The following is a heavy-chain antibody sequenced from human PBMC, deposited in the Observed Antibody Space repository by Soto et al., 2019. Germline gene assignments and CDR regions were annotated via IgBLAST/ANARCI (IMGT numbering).Heavy chain of an antibody. D-gene: IGHD4-17*01. Sequence: SETLSLTCTVSGGSISSYYLSWIRQPPGKGLEWIGYIYYSGSTNYNPSLKSRVTISVDTSKNQFSLKLSSVTAADTAVYYCARHRMTTAIDYWGQGTLVTVSS. J-gene: IGHJ4*02. CDR2: IYYSGST. CDR3: ARHRMTTAIDY. V-gene: IGHV4-59*08. CDR1: GGSISSYY.